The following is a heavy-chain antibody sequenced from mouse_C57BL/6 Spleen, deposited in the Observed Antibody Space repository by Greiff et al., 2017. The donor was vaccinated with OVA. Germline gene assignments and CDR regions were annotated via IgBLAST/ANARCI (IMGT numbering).Heavy chain of an antibody. Sequence: VQLQQPGTELVKPGASVKLSCKASGYTFTSYWMHWVKQRPGQGLEWIGNINPSNGGTNYNEKFKSKATLTVDKSSSTAYMQLSSLTSEDSAVYYCARSETTVVATDFDVWGTGTTVTVSS. J-gene: IGHJ1*03. V-gene: IGHV1-53*01. D-gene: IGHD1-1*01. CDR1: GYTFTSYW. CDR3: ARSETTVVATDFDV. CDR2: INPSNGGT.